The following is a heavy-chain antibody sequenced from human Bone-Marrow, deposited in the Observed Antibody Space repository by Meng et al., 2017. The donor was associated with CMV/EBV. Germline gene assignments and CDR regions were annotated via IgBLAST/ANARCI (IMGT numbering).Heavy chain of an antibody. J-gene: IGHJ4*02. CDR1: GGSISSYY. CDR2: IYYSGST. CDR3: ARDLEHIEYYYDSSGYCPAW. V-gene: IGHV4-59*01. Sequence: SETLSLTCTVSGGSISSYYWSWIRQPPGKGLEWIGYIYYSGSTNYNPSLKSRVTISVDTSKNQFSLKLSSVTAADTAVYYCARDLEHIEYYYDSSGYCPAWWGQGTLVTVSS. D-gene: IGHD3-22*01.